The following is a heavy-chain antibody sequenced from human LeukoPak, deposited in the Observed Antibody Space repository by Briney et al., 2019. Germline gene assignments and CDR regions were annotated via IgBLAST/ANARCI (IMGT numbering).Heavy chain of an antibody. Sequence: SVNVSCTASGYTFTSYDINWARQATGQGLEWMGWMNPNSGNTGYAQKFQGRVTMTRNTSISTAYMELSSLRSEDTAVYYCARGATKDMYYFDYWGQGTLVTVSS. V-gene: IGHV1-8*01. CDR1: GYTFTSYD. CDR2: MNPNSGNT. D-gene: IGHD5-12*01. CDR3: ARGATKDMYYFDY. J-gene: IGHJ4*02.